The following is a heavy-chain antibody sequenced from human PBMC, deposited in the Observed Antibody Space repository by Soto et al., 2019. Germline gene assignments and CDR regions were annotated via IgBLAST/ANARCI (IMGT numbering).Heavy chain of an antibody. CDR3: ARSLGENYDILTEPKPKYYFDY. CDR2: ISAYNGNT. J-gene: IGHJ4*02. D-gene: IGHD3-9*01. Sequence: ASVKVSCKASGYTFTSYGISWVRQAPGQGLEWMGWISAYNGNTNYAQKLQGRVTMTTDTSTSTAYMELRSLRSDDTAVYYCARSLGENYDILTEPKPKYYFDYWGQGTLVTVSS. CDR1: GYTFTSYG. V-gene: IGHV1-18*01.